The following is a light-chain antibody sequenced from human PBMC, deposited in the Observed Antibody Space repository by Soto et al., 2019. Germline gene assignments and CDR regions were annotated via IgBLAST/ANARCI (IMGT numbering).Light chain of an antibody. J-gene: IGKJ3*01. Sequence: EIVLTQSPGTLSLSPGERATLSCGVSQTSSSNYLAWYQQKPGQAPRLLIYGASFRATGIPVRFSGSGSGTDFTLTISRLEPEDFAVHYCQHYGRSPPGFTFGPGTKVEMK. CDR3: QHYGRSPPGFT. CDR2: GAS. CDR1: QTSSSNY. V-gene: IGKV3-20*01.